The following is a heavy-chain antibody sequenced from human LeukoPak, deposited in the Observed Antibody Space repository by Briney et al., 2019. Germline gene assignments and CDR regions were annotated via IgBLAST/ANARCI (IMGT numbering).Heavy chain of an antibody. Sequence: GGSLRLSCAASGFTFSTYSMNWVRQAPGKGLEWVSSIGGSGTSIYYADSVKGRFTISRDNSKNTLYLQMNSLRAEDTAVYYCARELLIAAAEDYWGQGTLVTVSS. CDR1: GFTFSTYS. CDR2: IGGSGTSI. D-gene: IGHD6-13*01. CDR3: ARELLIAAAEDY. J-gene: IGHJ4*02. V-gene: IGHV3-21*01.